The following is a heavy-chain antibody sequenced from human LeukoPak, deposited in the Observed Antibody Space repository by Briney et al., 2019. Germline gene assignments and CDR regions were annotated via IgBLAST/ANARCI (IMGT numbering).Heavy chain of an antibody. Sequence: GESLKISCKGSGYSFTSYWIGWVRQMPVKGLEWMGTIYPGDSDTRYSPSFQDQVTISADKSISTAYLQWSSLKASDTAMYYCARPRVVATRSYYFDYWGQGTLVTVSS. CDR2: IYPGDSDT. CDR3: ARPRVVATRSYYFDY. V-gene: IGHV5-51*01. J-gene: IGHJ4*02. D-gene: IGHD5-12*01. CDR1: GYSFTSYW.